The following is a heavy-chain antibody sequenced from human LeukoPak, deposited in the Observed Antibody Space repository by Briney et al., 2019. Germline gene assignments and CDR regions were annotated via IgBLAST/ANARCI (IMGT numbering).Heavy chain of an antibody. CDR3: ARRFWGYGHWFDP. Sequence: SETLSLTCTVSGGSISSSSYYWGWIRQPPGKGLEWIGSIYYSGSTYYNPSLKSRVTISVDTSKNQFSLKLSSVTAADTAVYYCARRFWGYGHWFDPWGQGTLVTVSS. CDR2: IYYSGST. CDR1: GGSISSSSYY. D-gene: IGHD3-16*01. J-gene: IGHJ5*02. V-gene: IGHV4-39*01.